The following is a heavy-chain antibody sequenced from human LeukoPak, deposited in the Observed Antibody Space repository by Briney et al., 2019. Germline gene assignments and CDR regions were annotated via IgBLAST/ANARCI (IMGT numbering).Heavy chain of an antibody. Sequence: SETLSLTCAVYGGCFSGYYWSWIRQPPGKGLEWIGEINHSGSTNYNPSLKSRVTISVDTSKNQFSLKLSSVTAADTAVYYCARTSYVWGSYRSKWFDPWGQGTLVTVSS. J-gene: IGHJ5*02. V-gene: IGHV4-34*01. CDR2: INHSGST. CDR1: GGCFSGYY. D-gene: IGHD3-16*02. CDR3: ARTSYVWGSYRSKWFDP.